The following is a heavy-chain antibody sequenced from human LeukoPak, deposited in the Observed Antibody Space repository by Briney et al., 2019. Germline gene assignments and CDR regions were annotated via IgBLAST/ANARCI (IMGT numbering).Heavy chain of an antibody. CDR1: GYSFTSYW. D-gene: IGHD3-22*01. V-gene: IGHV5-10-1*01. J-gene: IGHJ4*02. CDR2: IDPSDSYT. Sequence: GESLKISCKGSGYSFTSYWIGWVRQMPGKGLEWMGRIDPSDSYTNYSPSFQGHVTISADKSISTAYLQWSSLKASDTAMYYCASLRYYDSSGYYYWGQGTLVTASS. CDR3: ASLRYYDSSGYYY.